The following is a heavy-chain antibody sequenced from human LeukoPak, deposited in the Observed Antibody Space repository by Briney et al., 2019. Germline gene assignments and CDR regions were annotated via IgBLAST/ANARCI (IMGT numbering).Heavy chain of an antibody. D-gene: IGHD3-10*01. CDR3: ASSGLMRESFDY. CDR2: IYTSGST. V-gene: IGHV4-4*07. CDR1: GGSISNYY. J-gene: IGHJ4*02. Sequence: PLETLSLTCTVSGGSISNYYWSWIRQPAGKGLEWIGRIYTSGSTNYNPSLKSRVAISVDKSKNQFSLKLSSVTAADTAVYYCASSGLMRESFDYGGEGTLVTVSS.